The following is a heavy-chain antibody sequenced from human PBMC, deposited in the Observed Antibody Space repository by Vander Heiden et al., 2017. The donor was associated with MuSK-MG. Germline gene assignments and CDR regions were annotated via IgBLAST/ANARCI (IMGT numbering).Heavy chain of an antibody. D-gene: IGHD1-26*01. CDR2: INPSGGST. J-gene: IGHJ6*02. CDR3: ASGGELPKGYYYYGMDV. CDR1: GYNVPSYY. V-gene: IGHV1-46*03. Sequence: QVQLVQSGAEVKKPGASVKVSCKASGYNVPSYYMHWVRQAPGQGLEWMGIINPSGGSTSYAQKFQGRVTMTRDTSTSTVYMELSSLRSEDTAVYYCASGGELPKGYYYYGMDVWGQGTTVTVSS.